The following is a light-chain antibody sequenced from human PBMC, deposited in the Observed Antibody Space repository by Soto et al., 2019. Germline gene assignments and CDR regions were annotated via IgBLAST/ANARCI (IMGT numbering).Light chain of an antibody. Sequence: EIVLTQSPGTLSLSPGERATLSCRASQSVSSSYLAWYQQKPGQAPRLLIYGASSRATGIPDRFSGSGSGTDFPIPISRLEPADFAVYYYQQYGSSPPVTFGQGTRLEIK. V-gene: IGKV3-20*01. CDR3: QQYGSSPPVT. CDR2: GAS. J-gene: IGKJ5*01. CDR1: QSVSSSY.